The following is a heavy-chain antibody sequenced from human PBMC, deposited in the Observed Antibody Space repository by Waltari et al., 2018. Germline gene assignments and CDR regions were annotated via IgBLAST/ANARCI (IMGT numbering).Heavy chain of an antibody. CDR1: GGSFSGYY. CDR2: INHSGST. J-gene: IGHJ6*02. V-gene: IGHV4-34*01. CDR3: ARQTYYYDSSGYYRPNYYYGMDV. D-gene: IGHD3-22*01. Sequence: QVQLQQWGAGLLKPSETLSLTCAVYGGSFSGYYWSWLRQPPGKGLEWIGEINHSGSTNYNPSLKSRVTISVDTSKNQFSLKLSSVTAADTAVYYCARQTYYYDSSGYYRPNYYYGMDVWGQGTTVTVSS.